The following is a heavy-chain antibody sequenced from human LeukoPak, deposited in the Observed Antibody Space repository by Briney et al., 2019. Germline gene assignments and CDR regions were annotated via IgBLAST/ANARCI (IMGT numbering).Heavy chain of an antibody. V-gene: IGHV3-33*01. CDR1: GFTFSSYG. Sequence: GRSLRLSCAASGFTFSSYGMHCVRQAPGKGLEWVAVIWYDGSNKYYADSVKGRFTISRDNSKNTLYLQMNSLRAEDTAVYYCARDPGSFYGEAFDIWGQGTMVAVSS. CDR3: ARDPGSFYGEAFDI. J-gene: IGHJ3*02. D-gene: IGHD4-17*01. CDR2: IWYDGSNK.